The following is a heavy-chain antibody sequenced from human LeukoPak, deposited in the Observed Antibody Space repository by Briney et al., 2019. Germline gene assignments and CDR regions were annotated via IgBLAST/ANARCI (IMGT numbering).Heavy chain of an antibody. CDR3: VKDLLRSTAP. V-gene: IGHV3-43D*04. D-gene: IGHD2-15*01. CDR2: ISWDGGST. Sequence: PGGSLRLSCAASGFTFDDYAMHWVRQAPGKGLEWVSLISWDGGSTYYADSVKGRFTISRDNSKNSLYLQMNSLRAEDTALYYCVKDLLRSTAPWGQGTLVTVSS. CDR1: GFTFDDYA. J-gene: IGHJ5*02.